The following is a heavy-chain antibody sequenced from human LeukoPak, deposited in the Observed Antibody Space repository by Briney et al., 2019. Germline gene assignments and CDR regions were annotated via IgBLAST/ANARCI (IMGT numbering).Heavy chain of an antibody. CDR2: ISGSGGST. CDR1: GFTFSSYA. Sequence: GGTLRLSCAASGFTFSSYAMNWVRQAPGKGLEWVSAISGSGGSTYYADSVKGRFTISRDNSKNTLYLQMNSLRAEDTATYYCAKVSRGEPNDYWGQGTLVTVSS. CDR3: AKVSRGEPNDY. J-gene: IGHJ4*02. V-gene: IGHV3-23*01. D-gene: IGHD4-17*01.